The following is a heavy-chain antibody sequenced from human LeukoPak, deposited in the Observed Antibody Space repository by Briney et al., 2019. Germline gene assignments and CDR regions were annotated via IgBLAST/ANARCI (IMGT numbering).Heavy chain of an antibody. Sequence: PGGSLRLSCAAPGFTFSSYSMNWVRQPPGKGLEWASPISSSSIYIYYADSVKGRFSVSGDNAKNSLYLQMNSLRAEDTAVYYCATRIVPAAMPDYWGQGTLGTVSS. V-gene: IGHV3-21*01. CDR3: ATRIVPAAMPDY. CDR2: ISSSSIYI. CDR1: GFTFSSYS. J-gene: IGHJ4*02. D-gene: IGHD2-2*01.